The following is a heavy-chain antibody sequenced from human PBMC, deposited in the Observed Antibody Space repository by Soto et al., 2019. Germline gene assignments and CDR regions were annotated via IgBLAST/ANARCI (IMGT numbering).Heavy chain of an antibody. CDR2: INPNSGGT. D-gene: IGHD3-22*01. V-gene: IGHV1-2*02. Sequence: SGYTFTGYYMHWVRQAPGQGLEWMGWINPNSGGTNYAQKFQGRVTMTTDTSTTTAYMELRSLRSDDTAVYYCARPYDSSQSPRFDYWGQGTLVTVSS. CDR3: ARPYDSSQSPRFDY. CDR1: GYTFTGYY. J-gene: IGHJ4*02.